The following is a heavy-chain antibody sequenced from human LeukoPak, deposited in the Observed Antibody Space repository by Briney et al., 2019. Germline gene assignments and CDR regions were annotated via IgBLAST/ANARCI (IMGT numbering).Heavy chain of an antibody. CDR2: INSDGSST. D-gene: IGHD3-10*01. V-gene: IGHV3-74*01. Sequence: PGGSLRLSCVASGFAFSRYSMNWVRQAPGKGLVWVSRINSDGSSTSYADSVKGRFTISRDNAKNTLYLQMNSLRAEDTAVYYCARDYGSGSGIDYWGQGTLVTVSS. CDR1: GFAFSRYS. CDR3: ARDYGSGSGIDY. J-gene: IGHJ4*02.